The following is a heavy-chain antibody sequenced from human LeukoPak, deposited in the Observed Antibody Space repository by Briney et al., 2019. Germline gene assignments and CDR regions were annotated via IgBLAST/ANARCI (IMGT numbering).Heavy chain of an antibody. V-gene: IGHV4-59*01. D-gene: IGHD2-15*01. Sequence: PSETLSLTCTVSGGSISSCYWSWIRQPPGKGLEWIGYIYYSGSTNYNPSLKSRVTISVDTSKNQFSLKLSSVTAADTAVYYCARAVVAATGWFDPWGQGTLVTVSS. CDR1: GGSISSCY. CDR2: IYYSGST. CDR3: ARAVVAATGWFDP. J-gene: IGHJ5*02.